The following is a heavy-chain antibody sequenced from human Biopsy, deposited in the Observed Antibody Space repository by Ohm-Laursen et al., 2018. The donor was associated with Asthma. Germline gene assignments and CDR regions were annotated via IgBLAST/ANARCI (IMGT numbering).Heavy chain of an antibody. V-gene: IGHV3-9*01. J-gene: IGHJ4*02. CDR3: AKGEWELLEANFDC. D-gene: IGHD1-26*01. CDR1: GFSFGDFF. CDR2: ISWNSGSI. Sequence: SLRLSCAASGFSFGDFFMTWVRQAPGKGLEWVSGISWNSGSIGYADSVKGRFTISRDNAKNSLYLQMNSLRAEDTALYYCAKGEWELLEANFDCWGQGTLVTVSS.